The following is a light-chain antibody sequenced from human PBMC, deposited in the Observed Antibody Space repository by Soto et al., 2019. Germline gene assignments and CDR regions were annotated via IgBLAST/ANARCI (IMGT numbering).Light chain of an antibody. V-gene: IGKV3-11*01. Sequence: EIVLTQSPATLSLSPGERATLSCRASQSVSSYLAWYQQKPGQAPRLLIYDASNRATGIPARFSGSGSGTDFTLTISSLEPEDFGVYYCQQRSNWPPVTVGQGTKVEIK. J-gene: IGKJ1*01. CDR1: QSVSSY. CDR3: QQRSNWPPVT. CDR2: DAS.